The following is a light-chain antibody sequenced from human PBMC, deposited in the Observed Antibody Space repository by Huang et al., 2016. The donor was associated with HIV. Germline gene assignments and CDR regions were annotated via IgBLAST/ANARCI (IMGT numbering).Light chain of an antibody. J-gene: IGKJ2*01. CDR2: WAS. CDR1: QSLLYNSNNKNY. V-gene: IGKV4-1*01. CDR3: QQHYSSPPT. Sequence: DIVMTQSPDSLAVSLGERATINCKSSQSLLYNSNNKNYLAWYQQKPGQPPNLLIYWASSRKSGVPDRFSGSGSETDFTLTISSLQAEDVAVYYCQQHYSSPPTFGQGTKLEIK.